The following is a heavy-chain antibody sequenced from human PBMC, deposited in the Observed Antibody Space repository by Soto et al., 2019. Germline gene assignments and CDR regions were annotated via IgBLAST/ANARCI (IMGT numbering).Heavy chain of an antibody. CDR3: ATASKGEWFILPNWYFDL. D-gene: IGHD3-3*01. CDR1: GYTFTSYG. J-gene: IGHJ2*01. CDR2: ISPENGKT. V-gene: IGHV1-18*01. Sequence: ASVKVSCKASGYTFTSYGISWVRQAPGQGLEWMGWISPENGKTNYAQKFQGRVTMTEDTSTDTAYMELSSLRSEDTAVYYCATASKGEWFILPNWYFDLWGRGTLVTVSS.